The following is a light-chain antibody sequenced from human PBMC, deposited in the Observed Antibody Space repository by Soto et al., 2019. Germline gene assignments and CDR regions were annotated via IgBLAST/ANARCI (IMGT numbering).Light chain of an antibody. CDR2: DAS. J-gene: IGKJ1*01. CDR3: QQYFANVPWT. CDR1: QSVRGF. Sequence: DIQMTQSPSALSASVGDRVAITCRASQSVRGFLAWYQQKPGKAPNLLIYDASHLENGAPSSFSGTGSGTEFTLTISSLQADDLATYYCQQYFANVPWTFCQGSKVEIK. V-gene: IGKV1-5*01.